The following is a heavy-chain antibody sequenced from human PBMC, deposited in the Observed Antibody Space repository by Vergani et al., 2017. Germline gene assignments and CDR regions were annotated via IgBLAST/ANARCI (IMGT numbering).Heavy chain of an antibody. J-gene: IGHJ4*02. D-gene: IGHD3-10*01. CDR2: ISSSSSTI. CDR3: AREGITMVRGVVYYFDY. Sequence: EVQLVESGGGLVQPGGSLRLSCAASGFTFSSYSMNWVRQAPGKGLEWVSYISSSSSTIYYADSVKGRFTISRDNAKNSLYLQMNSLRAEDTAVYYCAREGITMVRGVVYYFDYWGQGTLVTVSS. V-gene: IGHV3-48*01. CDR1: GFTFSSYS.